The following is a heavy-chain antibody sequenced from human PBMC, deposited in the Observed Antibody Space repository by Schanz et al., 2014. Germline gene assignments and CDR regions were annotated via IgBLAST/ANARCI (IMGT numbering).Heavy chain of an antibody. CDR2: VSRSTPDI. V-gene: IGHV3-48*01. D-gene: IGHD3-10*01. J-gene: IGHJ4*02. CDR1: GFSVGNKY. Sequence: EVQLVESGGGLVQPGGSLRLSCAASGFSVGNKYMNWVRQAPGKGLEWVSYVSRSTPDIYYADSVKGRFTMSRDNAKNSVFLQMNSLRPEDTAVYYCAKYRGYYRVSGSYRELEYWGQGTLVTVSS. CDR3: AKYRGYYRVSGSYRELEY.